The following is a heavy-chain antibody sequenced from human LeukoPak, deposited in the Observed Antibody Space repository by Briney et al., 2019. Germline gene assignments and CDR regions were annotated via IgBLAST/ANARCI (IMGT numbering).Heavy chain of an antibody. CDR2: IYSGGST. Sequence: GGSLTLSCAASGFTVSSNYMSWVRQAPGKGLEWVSAIYSGGSTNYADSVKGRFTISRDNSKNTVYLQMNSLRAEDTAMYYCARVGTGDVDYWGQGTLVTVSS. V-gene: IGHV3-53*01. CDR3: ARVGTGDVDY. D-gene: IGHD7-27*01. CDR1: GFTVSSNY. J-gene: IGHJ4*02.